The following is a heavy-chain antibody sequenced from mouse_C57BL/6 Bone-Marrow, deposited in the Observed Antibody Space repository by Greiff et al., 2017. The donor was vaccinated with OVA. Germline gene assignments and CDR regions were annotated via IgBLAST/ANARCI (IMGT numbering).Heavy chain of an antibody. D-gene: IGHD1-1*01. CDR1: GYTFTSYW. V-gene: IGHV1-55*01. J-gene: IGHJ2*01. CDR2: IYPGSGST. Sequence: QVQLQQPGAELVKPGASVKMSCKASGYTFTSYWITWVKQRPGQGLEWIGDIYPGSGSTNYNEKFKSKATLTVDTSSSTAYMQLSSLTSEDSAVYYCARERGYYYGSSPLDYWGPGTTLTVSS. CDR3: ARERGYYYGSSPLDY.